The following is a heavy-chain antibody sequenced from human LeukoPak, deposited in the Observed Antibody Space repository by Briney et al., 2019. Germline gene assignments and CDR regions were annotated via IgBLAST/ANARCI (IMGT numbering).Heavy chain of an antibody. Sequence: GGSLRLSCAASGFTFSNYAMSWVRQAPGKGLEWVSAISGSGGTTYYADSVKGRFTISRDNSKNTLYLQMNSLRAEDAAVYYCAKVSKQWLTYSDYWGQGTLVTVSS. J-gene: IGHJ4*02. D-gene: IGHD6-19*01. CDR2: ISGSGGTT. CDR3: AKVSKQWLTYSDY. CDR1: GFTFSNYA. V-gene: IGHV3-23*01.